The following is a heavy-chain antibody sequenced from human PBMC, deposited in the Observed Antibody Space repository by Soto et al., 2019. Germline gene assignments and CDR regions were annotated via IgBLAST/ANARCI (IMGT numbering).Heavy chain of an antibody. V-gene: IGHV5-51*01. CDR1: GYTFTSYW. CDR3: ARGPPYSGSSLVPGDYFYVMDA. Sequence: GESLKISCKGSGYTFTSYWIGWVRQMPGEGLEWMGVIYPSDSDIRYSPSFQGQVTISADTSTTTAYLQWSGLRASDTAMYFCARGPPYSGSSLVPGDYFYVMDAWGQGTTVTVS. J-gene: IGHJ6*02. D-gene: IGHD3-10*01. CDR2: IYPSDSDI.